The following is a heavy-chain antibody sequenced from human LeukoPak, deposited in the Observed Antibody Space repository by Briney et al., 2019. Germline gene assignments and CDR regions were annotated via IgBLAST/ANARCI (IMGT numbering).Heavy chain of an antibody. Sequence: GGSLRLSCAGSGFSFGTYSMNWVRQAPGKGLEWVSSISSSSIHVNYADSVKGRFTISRDNAKNTLYLQMSSLRAEDTAVYYCARDDFGFDPWGQGTLVTVFS. V-gene: IGHV3-21*01. CDR3: ARDDFGFDP. J-gene: IGHJ5*02. CDR1: GFSFGTYS. D-gene: IGHD2/OR15-2a*01. CDR2: ISSSSIHV.